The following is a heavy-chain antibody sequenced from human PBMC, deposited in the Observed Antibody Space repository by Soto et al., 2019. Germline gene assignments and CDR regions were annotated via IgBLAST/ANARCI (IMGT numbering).Heavy chain of an antibody. D-gene: IGHD4-17*01. CDR3: AKDLGDSLYYFDY. Sequence: QVQLVESGGGVVQPGRSLRLSCAASGFTFSSYGMHWVRQAPGKGLEWVAVISYDGSNKYYADSVKGRFTISRDNSKNTLYLQRNSLRAEDTAVYYCAKDLGDSLYYFDYWGQGTLVTVSS. CDR1: GFTFSSYG. V-gene: IGHV3-30*18. CDR2: ISYDGSNK. J-gene: IGHJ4*02.